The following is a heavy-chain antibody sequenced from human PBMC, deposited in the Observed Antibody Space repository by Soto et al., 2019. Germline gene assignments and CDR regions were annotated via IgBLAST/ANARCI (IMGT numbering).Heavy chain of an antibody. V-gene: IGHV4-39*01. CDR3: ASRHRGPAARGAHAFDI. D-gene: IGHD2-2*01. Sequence: QLQLQESGPGLVKPSETLSLTCTVSGGSISSSSYYWGWIRQPPGKGLEWIGSIYYSGSTYYNPSLNSRVTISVDTSKNQFSLKLSSVTAADTAVYYCASRHRGPAARGAHAFDIWGQGTMVTVSS. CDR1: GGSISSSSYY. CDR2: IYYSGST. J-gene: IGHJ3*02.